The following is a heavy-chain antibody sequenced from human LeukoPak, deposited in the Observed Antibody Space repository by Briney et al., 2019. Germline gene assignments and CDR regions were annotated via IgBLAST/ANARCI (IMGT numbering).Heavy chain of an antibody. Sequence: GGSLRLSCAASGFTFSRYSTNWVRQAPGKGLEWVASISSTSTFIYSADSVKGRFTISRDTAKNSLFLQMNSLRAEDTAVYYCARWLELMRNFDWWGQGTLVTVSS. CDR3: ARWLELMRNFDW. D-gene: IGHD5-24*01. V-gene: IGHV3-21*01. CDR1: GFTFSRYS. CDR2: ISSTSTFI. J-gene: IGHJ4*02.